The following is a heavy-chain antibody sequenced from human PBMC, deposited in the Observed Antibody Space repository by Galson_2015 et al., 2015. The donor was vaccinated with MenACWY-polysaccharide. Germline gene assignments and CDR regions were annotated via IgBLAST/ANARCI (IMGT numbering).Heavy chain of an antibody. D-gene: IGHD3-22*01. J-gene: IGHJ2*01. Sequence: SETLSLTCTVSGGSISSYYWSWIRQPPGKGLEWIGYIYYSGSTNYNPSLKSRVTISVDTSKNQFSLKLSSVTAADTAVYYCARDLVPLPYYYDSSGYYYWYFDLWGRGTLVTVSS. CDR1: GGSISSYY. CDR2: IYYSGST. V-gene: IGHV4-59*01. CDR3: ARDLVPLPYYYDSSGYYYWYFDL.